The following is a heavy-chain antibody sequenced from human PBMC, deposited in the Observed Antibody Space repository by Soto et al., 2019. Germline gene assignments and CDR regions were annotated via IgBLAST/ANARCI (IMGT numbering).Heavy chain of an antibody. CDR3: ARGVLRYYHYGMDV. CDR2: IYISGNT. J-gene: IGHJ6*02. CDR1: GDSVGGFY. Sequence: QVQLQESGPGLVKPSETLSLSGLFLGDSVGGFYWIWFGQPPGRGLEWIGYIYISGNTNYNPSLKSRVTISRDTSKNQFSLNLKSVTAADTAVYYCARGVLRYYHYGMDVWGQGTTVTVSS. V-gene: IGHV4-59*02.